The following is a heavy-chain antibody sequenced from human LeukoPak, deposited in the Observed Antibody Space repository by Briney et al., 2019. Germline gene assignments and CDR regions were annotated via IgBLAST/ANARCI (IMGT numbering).Heavy chain of an antibody. J-gene: IGHJ4*02. CDR2: INHSGST. CDR3: ARSGGTHYFDY. CDR1: GGSFSGYY. V-gene: IGHV4-34*01. D-gene: IGHD1-1*01. Sequence: SETLSLTCAVYGGSFSGYYWSWIRQPPGKGLEWIGEINHSGSTNYNPSLKSRVTISVDTSKNQSSLKLSSVTAADTAVYYCARSGGTHYFDYWGQGTLVTVSS.